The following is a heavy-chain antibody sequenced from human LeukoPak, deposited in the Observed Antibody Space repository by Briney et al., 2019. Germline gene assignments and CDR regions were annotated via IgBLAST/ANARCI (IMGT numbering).Heavy chain of an antibody. CDR2: IWSDATNA. CDR3: ARDYSWVLDS. J-gene: IGHJ4*02. V-gene: IGHV3-33*01. Sequence: PGGSLRLSCAASGFTFIDYGMHWVRHAPGKGLELVAIIWSDATNAYYADSVKGRFTISRDNSKNTVSLQMNSLRAEDTAVYYCARDYSWVLDSWGQGTLVTVSS. CDR1: GFTFIDYG. D-gene: IGHD2-21*01.